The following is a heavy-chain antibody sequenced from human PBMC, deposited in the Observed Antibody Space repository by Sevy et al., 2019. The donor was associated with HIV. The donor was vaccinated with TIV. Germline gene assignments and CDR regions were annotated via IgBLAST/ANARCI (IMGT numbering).Heavy chain of an antibody. CDR3: ARVGTVTTEYYFDY. D-gene: IGHD4-17*01. J-gene: IGHJ4*02. V-gene: IGHV1-69*13. CDR1: GGTFSSYA. CDR2: IIPIFGTA. Sequence: ASVKVSCKASGGTFSSYAISWVRQAPGQGLEWMGGIIPIFGTANYAQKFQGRVTITADESTSTAYMELSSLGSEDTAVYYCARVGTVTTEYYFDYWGQGTLVTVSS.